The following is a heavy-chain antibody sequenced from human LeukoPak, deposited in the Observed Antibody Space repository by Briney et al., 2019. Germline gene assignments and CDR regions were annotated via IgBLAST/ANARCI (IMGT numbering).Heavy chain of an antibody. V-gene: IGHV4-59*01. CDR1: GGPTTSYY. D-gene: IGHD3-22*01. Sequence: SETLSLTCTVSGGPTTSYYWSWIRQPPGKGLEWIGYIYYSGSTNYNPSLKSLITISVDTSKNQFSLKLSSLTDADTAVYYCARDTSGYRRGSFDYWGQGTLVTVSS. CDR3: ARDTSGYRRGSFDY. CDR2: IYYSGST. J-gene: IGHJ4*02.